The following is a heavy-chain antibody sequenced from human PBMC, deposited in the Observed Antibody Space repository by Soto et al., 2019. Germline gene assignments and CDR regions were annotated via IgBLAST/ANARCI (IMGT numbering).Heavy chain of an antibody. CDR3: AHRPGTDGSGGGGSNWFDS. D-gene: IGHD3-22*01. J-gene: IGHJ5*01. Sequence: QITLKESGPTLVKPTQTLTLTCTFSGFSLTATGVGVGWIRQPPGKALEWLALIFWNDDTPYRPSLKSRLTITKDTSRNQVALTMTNMDPVDTATEYCAHRPGTDGSGGGGSNWFDSWGQGTLVTVSS. V-gene: IGHV2-5*01. CDR1: GFSLTATGVG. CDR2: IFWNDDT.